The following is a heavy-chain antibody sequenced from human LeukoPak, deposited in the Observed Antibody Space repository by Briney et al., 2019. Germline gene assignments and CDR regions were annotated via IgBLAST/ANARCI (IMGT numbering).Heavy chain of an antibody. CDR2: INTDNGDT. CDR1: GYTFTNYG. D-gene: IGHD3-3*01. Sequence: ASVQVSCKASGYTFTNYGISWVRQAPGQGLEWMGWINTDNGDTNYAQKLQGRVTMTTDTSTSTAYMELRSLRSDDTAVYYCARKAVLRGYFDFWGQGTLVTVSS. CDR3: ARKAVLRGYFDF. J-gene: IGHJ4*02. V-gene: IGHV1-18*01.